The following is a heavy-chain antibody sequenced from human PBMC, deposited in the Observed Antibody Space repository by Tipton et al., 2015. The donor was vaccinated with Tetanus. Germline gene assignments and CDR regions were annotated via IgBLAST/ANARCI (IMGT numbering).Heavy chain of an antibody. CDR2: ISGSGGST. CDR3: AKDTGVTPHYGMDV. CDR1: GFTFSSYA. J-gene: IGHJ6*02. D-gene: IGHD2-21*02. Sequence: GSLRLSCAASGFTFSSYAMSWVRQAPGKGLEWVSAISGSGGSTYYADSVKGRFTISRDNSKNTLYLQMNSLRAEDTAVYYCAKDTGVTPHYGMDVWGQGTTITVSS. V-gene: IGHV3-23*01.